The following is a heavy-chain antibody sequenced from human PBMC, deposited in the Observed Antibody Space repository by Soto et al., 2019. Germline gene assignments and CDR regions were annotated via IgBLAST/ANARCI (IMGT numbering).Heavy chain of an antibody. V-gene: IGHV6-1*01. CDR3: AKGDNLGPKTGYAFDP. Sequence: QTLSLTCAISWDSVSSNTASWNWIMQSPSRGLEWLGRTYFRSKWYNDYAVSVKSRIIINPDTSNNQFSLQLNSVTPEDTAVYFCAKGDNLGPKTGYAFDPWGQGIMVT. J-gene: IGHJ5*02. CDR2: TYFRSKWYN. CDR1: WDSVSSNTAS. D-gene: IGHD5-12*01.